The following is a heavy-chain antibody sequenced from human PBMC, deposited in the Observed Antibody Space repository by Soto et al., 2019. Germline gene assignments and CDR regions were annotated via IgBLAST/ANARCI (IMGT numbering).Heavy chain of an antibody. V-gene: IGHV1-69*06. CDR3: ARDPRGGEGRYGMDV. CDR2: IIPIFGTA. J-gene: IGHJ6*02. CDR1: GGTFSSYA. Sequence: QVQLVQSGAEVKKPGSSMKVSCKASGGTFSSYAISWVRQAPGQGLEWMGGIIPIFGTANYAQKFQGRVTITADKSTSTAYRELSSLRSEDTAVYYCARDPRGGEGRYGMDVWGQGTTVTVSS. D-gene: IGHD3-10*01.